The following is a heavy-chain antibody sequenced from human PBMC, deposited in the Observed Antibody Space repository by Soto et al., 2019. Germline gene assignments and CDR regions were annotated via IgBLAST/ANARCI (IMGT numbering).Heavy chain of an antibody. CDR2: IYYSGST. D-gene: IGHD3-9*01. J-gene: IGHJ4*02. CDR1: GGSISSGGYY. Sequence: PSETLSLTCTVSGGSISSGGYYWSWIRQHPGKGLEWIGYIYYSGSTYYNPSLKSRVTISVDTSKNQFSLKLSSVTAADTAVYYCARWRYFDWSIDYWGQGTLVTVSS. CDR3: ARWRYFDWSIDY. V-gene: IGHV4-31*03.